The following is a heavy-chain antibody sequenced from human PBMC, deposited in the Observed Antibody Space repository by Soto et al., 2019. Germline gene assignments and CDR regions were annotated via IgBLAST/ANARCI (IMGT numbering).Heavy chain of an antibody. J-gene: IGHJ4*02. CDR1: GFKFSDYW. CDR2: IKEDGSQK. V-gene: IGHV3-7*01. D-gene: IGHD6-13*01. CDR3: ARDTPKGSAAPFDS. Sequence: EVQLVESGGGLVQPGGSLRLSCAASGFKFSDYWVSWVRQAPGKGPQWVANIKEDGSQKYYVDSVKGRFTISRDNAKNSLYLQMNSLRVEDTAVYYCARDTPKGSAAPFDSWGQGTLVTVSS.